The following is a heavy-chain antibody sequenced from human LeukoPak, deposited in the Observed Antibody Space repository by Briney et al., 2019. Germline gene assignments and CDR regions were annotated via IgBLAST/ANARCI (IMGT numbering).Heavy chain of an antibody. Sequence: GGSLRLSSEGSGFTFANYPLSWFRQAPGKGLEWVSAISAGSDFIYYAGSVKGRFTISRDNSKNTLFLQMSSLRAEDTAVYYCARRDGGFASRCFDPWGQGTLVTVSS. CDR3: ARRDGGFASRCFDP. V-gene: IGHV3-23*01. J-gene: IGHJ5*02. CDR2: ISAGSDFI. D-gene: IGHD4-23*01. CDR1: GFTFANYP.